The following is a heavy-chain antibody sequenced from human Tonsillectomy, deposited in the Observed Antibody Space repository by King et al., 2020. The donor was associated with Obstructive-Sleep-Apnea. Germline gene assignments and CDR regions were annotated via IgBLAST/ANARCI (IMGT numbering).Heavy chain of an antibody. J-gene: IGHJ4*02. D-gene: IGHD6-19*01. V-gene: IGHV4-4*02. CDR2: VDYSDRT. CDR1: GDSISSTNW. CDR3: AREGTSGWYGFDY. Sequence: QLQESGPGLVKPSGTLSLTCAISGDSISSTNWWSWVRQPPGKGLEWIGEVDYSDRTNYNPSLKGRVTISINKSKSLLSLTLSSLTAADTAVYYCAREGTSGWYGFDYWGQGALVTVSS.